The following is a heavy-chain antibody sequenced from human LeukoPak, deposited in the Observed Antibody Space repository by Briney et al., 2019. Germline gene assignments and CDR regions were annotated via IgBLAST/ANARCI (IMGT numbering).Heavy chain of an antibody. V-gene: IGHV1-69*13. D-gene: IGHD5-12*01. CDR2: IIPIFGTA. CDR1: GGTFSSYA. Sequence: GASVKVSCKASGGTFSSYAISWVRQAPGQGLEWMGGIIPIFGTANYAQKFQGRVTITADESTSTAYMELSSLRSEDTAVYYCARGGGYSGYQGHYYYGMDVWGKGTTVTVSS. CDR3: ARGGGYSGYQGHYYYGMDV. J-gene: IGHJ6*04.